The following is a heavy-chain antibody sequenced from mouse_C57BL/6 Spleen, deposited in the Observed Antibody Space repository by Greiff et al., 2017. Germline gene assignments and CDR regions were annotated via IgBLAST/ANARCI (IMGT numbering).Heavy chain of an antibody. D-gene: IGHD1-1*01. Sequence: QVQLQQPGAELVKPGASVKLSCKASGYTFTSYWMHWVKQRPGQGLEWIGMIHPNSGSTNYNEKFKSKATLTVDKSSSTAYMQLSSLTSEDSAVYYCARRKLLRDYAMDYWGQGTSVTVSS. CDR1: GYTFTSYW. CDR3: ARRKLLRDYAMDY. CDR2: IHPNSGST. V-gene: IGHV1-64*01. J-gene: IGHJ4*01.